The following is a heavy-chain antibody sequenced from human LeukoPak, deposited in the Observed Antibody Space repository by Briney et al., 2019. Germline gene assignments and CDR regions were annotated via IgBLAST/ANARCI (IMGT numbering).Heavy chain of an antibody. CDR2: IYYSGST. CDR1: GGSISSYY. CDR3: AREGYSSSWLNWFDP. Sequence: SETLSLTCTVSGGSISSYYWSWIRQPPGKGLEWIGYIYYSGSTNYNPSLKSRVTISVDTSKNQFSLKLSSVTAADTAVYYCAREGYSSSWLNWFDPWGQGTLGTVSS. J-gene: IGHJ5*02. V-gene: IGHV4-59*01. D-gene: IGHD6-13*01.